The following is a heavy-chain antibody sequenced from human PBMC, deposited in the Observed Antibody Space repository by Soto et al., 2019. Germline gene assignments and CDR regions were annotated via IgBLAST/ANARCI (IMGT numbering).Heavy chain of an antibody. CDR1: GFTFSSYA. Sequence: PGGSLRLSCAASGFTFSSYAMSWVRQAPGKGLEWVSVISGSAGSTYYADSVKGRFTISRDNSKNTLYLQMNSLRAEDTAVYYCAKVSSPLGYYDILTGSFRDPGWFDPWGQGTLVTVSS. V-gene: IGHV3-23*01. J-gene: IGHJ5*02. D-gene: IGHD3-9*01. CDR2: ISGSAGST. CDR3: AKVSSPLGYYDILTGSFRDPGWFDP.